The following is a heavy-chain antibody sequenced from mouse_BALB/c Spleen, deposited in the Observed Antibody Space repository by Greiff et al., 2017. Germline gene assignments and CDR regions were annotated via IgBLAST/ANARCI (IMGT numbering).Heavy chain of an antibody. CDR1: GYTFTSYV. J-gene: IGHJ3*01. D-gene: IGHD2-4*01. V-gene: IGHV1-14*01. CDR2: INPYNDGT. CDR3: ATRSTMITSAWFAY. Sequence: VQLQQSGPELVKPGASVKMSCKASGYTFTSYVMHWVKQKPGQGLEWIGYINPYNDGTKYNEKFKGKATLTSDKSSSTAYMELSSLTSEDSAVYYCATRSTMITSAWFAYWGQGTLVTVSA.